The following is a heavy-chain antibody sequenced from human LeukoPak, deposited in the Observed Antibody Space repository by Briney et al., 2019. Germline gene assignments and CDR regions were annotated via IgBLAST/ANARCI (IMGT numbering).Heavy chain of an antibody. V-gene: IGHV5-51*01. D-gene: IGHD3-22*01. Sequence: GESLKISCKGSGYSFANYWIGWVRQMPGKGLEWTGIIYPGDSDTRYSPSFQGQVTISADKSISTAYLQWNSLKASDTAMYYCASGITYDSSGSYFDYWGQGTLVTVSS. CDR1: GYSFANYW. CDR2: IYPGDSDT. J-gene: IGHJ4*02. CDR3: ASGITYDSSGSYFDY.